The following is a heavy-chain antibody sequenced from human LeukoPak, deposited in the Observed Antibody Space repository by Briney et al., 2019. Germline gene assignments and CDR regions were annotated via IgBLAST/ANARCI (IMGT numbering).Heavy chain of an antibody. V-gene: IGHV4-39*01. CDR1: GDSVSSSSYY. CDR3: ARRGIQLWLYYFDY. J-gene: IGHJ4*02. Sequence: SETLSLTCTVSGDSVSSSSYYWDWLRQPPGTGLEWIGTIYYSGSTYYNPSLKSRVTISVDTSKNQFSLKLSSVTAADSAVYYCARRGIQLWLYYFDYWGQGTLVTVSS. D-gene: IGHD5-18*01. CDR2: IYYSGST.